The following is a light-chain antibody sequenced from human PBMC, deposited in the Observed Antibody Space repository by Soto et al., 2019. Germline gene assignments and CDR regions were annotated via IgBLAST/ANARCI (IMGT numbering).Light chain of an antibody. CDR2: DAS. CDR3: QQRNNWFT. Sequence: EIVMTPSPATLSLSPVERATLSCRASQTIDNTLAWYQRKPGQAPRLLIYDASTRATGVPARFSGSGSGTDFTLTISSLQSEDFAVYYCQQRNNWFTFGQGTRLEIK. CDR1: QTIDNT. V-gene: IGKV3-15*01. J-gene: IGKJ5*01.